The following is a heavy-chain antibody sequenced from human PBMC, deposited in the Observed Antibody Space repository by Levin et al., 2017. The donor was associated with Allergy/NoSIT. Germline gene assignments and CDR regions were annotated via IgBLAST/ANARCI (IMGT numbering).Heavy chain of an antibody. D-gene: IGHD4/OR15-4a*01. CDR1: GFTFSSYA. V-gene: IGHV3-64D*06. J-gene: IGHJ2*01. Sequence: GGSLRLSCSASGFTFSSYAMHWVRQAPGKALEYVSSISSDGANTYHADSVKGRSTISRDNSKDTLYLQVNSLRPEDTAVYYCVRRTDNSANYLNFDLWGRGTVVIVSS. CDR3: VRRTDNSANYLNFDL. CDR2: ISSDGANT.